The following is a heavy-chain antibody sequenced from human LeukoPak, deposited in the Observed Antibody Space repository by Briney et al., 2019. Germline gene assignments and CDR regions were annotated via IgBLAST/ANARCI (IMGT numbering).Heavy chain of an antibody. CDR2: ISESSTYI. CDR3: ARARAGYDFSQYL. J-gene: IGHJ4*02. Sequence: PGGSLRLSCAVSGFTFSSYTMNWVRQAPGKGLEWVSSISESSTYIYYADSVKGRFTISRDNAKNSLYLQMNSLRADDTAVYYCARARAGYDFSQYLWGQGTLVTVSS. V-gene: IGHV3-21*01. CDR1: GFTFSSYT. D-gene: IGHD5-12*01.